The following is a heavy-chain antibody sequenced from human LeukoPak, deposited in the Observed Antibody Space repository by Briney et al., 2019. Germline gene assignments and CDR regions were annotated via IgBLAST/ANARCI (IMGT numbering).Heavy chain of an antibody. V-gene: IGHV5-51*01. CDR1: GYSFTSYW. J-gene: IGHJ6*03. Sequence: GESLKISYKGSGYSFTSYWIGWVRQMPGKGLEWMGIIYPGDSDTRYSPSFQGQVTISADKSISTAYLQWSSLKASDTAMYYCARIAGGDYYYYYMDVWGKGTTVTVSS. D-gene: IGHD3-10*01. CDR2: IYPGDSDT. CDR3: ARIAGGDYYYYYMDV.